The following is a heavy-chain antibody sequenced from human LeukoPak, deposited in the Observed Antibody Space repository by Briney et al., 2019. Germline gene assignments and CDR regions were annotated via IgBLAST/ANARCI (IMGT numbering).Heavy chain of an antibody. CDR2: ISSSSSYI. V-gene: IGHV3-21*01. CDR3: ARGGSTISDY. CDR1: GFTFSSYS. D-gene: IGHD5-24*01. Sequence: PGGSLRLSCAASGFTFSSYSMNWVRQAPGKGPEWVSSISSSSSYIYYADSVKGRFTISRDNAKNSLYLQMNSLRAGDTAVYYCARGGSTISDYWGQGTLVTVSS. J-gene: IGHJ4*02.